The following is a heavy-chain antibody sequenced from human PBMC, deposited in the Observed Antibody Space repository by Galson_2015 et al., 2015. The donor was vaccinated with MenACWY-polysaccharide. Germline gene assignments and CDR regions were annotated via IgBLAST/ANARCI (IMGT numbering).Heavy chain of an antibody. V-gene: IGHV3-30*02. J-gene: IGHJ5*02. Sequence: SLRLSCAASGFTFSSYGMHWVRQAPGKGLEWVAFIRYDGSNKYYADSVKGRFTISRDNSKNTLYLQMNSLRAEDTAVYYCAKDHRIAAAGRPNWFDPWGQGTLVTVSS. D-gene: IGHD6-13*01. CDR2: IRYDGSNK. CDR1: GFTFSSYG. CDR3: AKDHRIAAAGRPNWFDP.